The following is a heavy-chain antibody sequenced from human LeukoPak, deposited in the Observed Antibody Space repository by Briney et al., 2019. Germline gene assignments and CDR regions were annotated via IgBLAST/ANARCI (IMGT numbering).Heavy chain of an antibody. Sequence: PSETLSLTCTVSGGSISSYYWSWIRQPPGKGLEWIGYIYYSGSTNYNPSLKSRVNISVDTSKNQFSLKLSSVPAADTAVYYCARLPGDFDYWGRGTLVTVSS. CDR3: ARLPGDFDY. CDR1: GGSISSYY. D-gene: IGHD3-10*01. J-gene: IGHJ4*02. V-gene: IGHV4-59*08. CDR2: IYYSGST.